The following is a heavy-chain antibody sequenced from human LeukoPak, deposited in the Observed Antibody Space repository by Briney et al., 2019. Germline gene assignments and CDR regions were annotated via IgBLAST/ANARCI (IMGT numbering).Heavy chain of an antibody. V-gene: IGHV3-33*01. CDR2: IWYDGSNK. CDR1: GCTFSSYG. CDR3: GRIQLWLQADY. Sequence: GRSLRLSCAESGCTFSSYGMHWVRQAPGKGLEWVAVIWYDGSNKYYADSVKGRFTISRDNSKNTLYLQMNSLRAEDTAVYYCGRIQLWLQADYWGQGTLVTVSS. D-gene: IGHD5-18*01. J-gene: IGHJ4*02.